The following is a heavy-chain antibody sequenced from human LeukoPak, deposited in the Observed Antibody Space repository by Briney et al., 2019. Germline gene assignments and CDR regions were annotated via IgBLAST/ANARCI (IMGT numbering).Heavy chain of an antibody. D-gene: IGHD5-12*01. CDR1: GGSISSYY. CDR3: ARQGAEGGYRILDY. J-gene: IGHJ4*02. Sequence: SETLSLTCTVSGGSISSYYWSWIRQPPGKGLEWIGYIYYSGSTYYNPSLRDRLTISVDTSKNQFSLNLSSVTAADTAVCYCARQGAEGGYRILDYWGQGALVTVSS. V-gene: IGHV4-59*08. CDR2: IYYSGST.